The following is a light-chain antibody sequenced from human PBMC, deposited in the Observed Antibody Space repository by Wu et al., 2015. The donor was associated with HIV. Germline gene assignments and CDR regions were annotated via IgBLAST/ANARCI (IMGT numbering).Light chain of an antibody. CDR3: QQRTSWPRT. V-gene: IGKV3-11*01. J-gene: IGKJ2*01. CDR2: DAS. Sequence: EIVLTQSPATLSLSPRERATLSCRASQSVSSHLVWYQQKVGQAPRLLIYDASSRATGIPARFSGSGSGTDFTLTISNLEPEDFAVYYCQQRTSWPRTFGQGTKLEIK. CDR1: QSVSSH.